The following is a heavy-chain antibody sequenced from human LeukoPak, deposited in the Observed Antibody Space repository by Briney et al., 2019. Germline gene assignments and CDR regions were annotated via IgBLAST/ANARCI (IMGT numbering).Heavy chain of an antibody. CDR2: IYTSGST. D-gene: IGHD3-10*01. Sequence: PSETLSLTCTVSGGSISSYYWSWIRQPAGKGLEWIGRIYTSGSTNYNPSLKSRVTMSIETSKNQFSRKLSSVTAADTAVYYCARGGWFGELLDYWGQGTLVIVSS. J-gene: IGHJ4*02. CDR1: GGSISSYY. CDR3: ARGGWFGELLDY. V-gene: IGHV4-4*07.